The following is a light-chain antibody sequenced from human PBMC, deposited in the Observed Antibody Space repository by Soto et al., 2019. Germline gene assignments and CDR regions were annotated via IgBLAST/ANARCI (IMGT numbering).Light chain of an antibody. J-gene: IGKJ2*01. CDR2: DAS. V-gene: IGKV3-11*01. CDR3: QQRSNWPRGT. CDR1: QSVSSY. Sequence: EIVLTQSPATLSLSPGERATLSCRASQSVSSYLAWYQQKPGQAPRLLIYDASNRATGIPVRFSGSGSGTDFTLTISSLEPEDFAVYYCQQRSNWPRGTFGQGTKLEIK.